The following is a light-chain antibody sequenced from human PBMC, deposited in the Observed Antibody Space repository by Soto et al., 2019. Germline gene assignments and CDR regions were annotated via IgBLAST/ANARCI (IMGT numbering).Light chain of an antibody. CDR1: QSVSTN. V-gene: IGKV3-15*01. CDR2: AVS. Sequence: EIVMTQSPATLSVSPGERATLSCRASQSVSTNLAWYQQKPGQAPRLLISAVSSRATGVPARFSGSGSGTEFTLTISSLQSEDVAVYYCQQYNNWPPITFGQGTRLEI. CDR3: QQYNNWPPIT. J-gene: IGKJ5*01.